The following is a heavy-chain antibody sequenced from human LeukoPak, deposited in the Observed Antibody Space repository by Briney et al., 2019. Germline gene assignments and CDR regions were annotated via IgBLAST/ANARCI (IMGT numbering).Heavy chain of an antibody. D-gene: IGHD6-13*01. V-gene: IGHV4-34*01. J-gene: IGHJ4*02. CDR2: INHSGST. CDR3: AKAGSSLPHDY. CDR1: GGSFSGYY. Sequence: SETLSLTCAVYGGSFSGYYLSWIRQPPGEGLEWIGEINHSGSTTYNPSLKSRVTISVDTSKNQFSLRLSSVTAADTAVYYCAKAGSSLPHDYWGQGTLVTVSS.